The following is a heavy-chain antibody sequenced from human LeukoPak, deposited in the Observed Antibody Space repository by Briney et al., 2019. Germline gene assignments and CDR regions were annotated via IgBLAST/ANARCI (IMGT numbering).Heavy chain of an antibody. CDR1: GFTFSGSA. V-gene: IGHV3-73*01. Sequence: PGGSLRLSCAASGFTFSGSAMHWVRQASGKGLEWVGRIRSKANSYATAYAASVKGRFTISRDDSKNTAYLQMNSLKTEDTAVYYCTRRAYSGSYPNAFDIWGQGTMVTVSS. CDR3: TRRAYSGSYPNAFDI. CDR2: IRSKANSYAT. J-gene: IGHJ3*02. D-gene: IGHD1-26*01.